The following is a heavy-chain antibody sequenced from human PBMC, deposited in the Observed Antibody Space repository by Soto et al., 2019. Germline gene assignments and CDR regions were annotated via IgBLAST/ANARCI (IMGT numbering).Heavy chain of an antibody. D-gene: IGHD1-26*01. CDR2: IYYSGNT. V-gene: IGHV4-39*01. CDR1: GGSISSSIYY. Sequence: QLQLQESGPGLVKPSETLSLTCTVSGGSISSSIYYWGWLRQPPGKELEWIGSIYYSGNTYYRPSLESRVTISVDASKNQFSLNLNSVTAADTAVYFCAIHGSNTGSYSEYFKHWGQCSLVIVSS. J-gene: IGHJ1*01. CDR3: AIHGSNTGSYSEYFKH.